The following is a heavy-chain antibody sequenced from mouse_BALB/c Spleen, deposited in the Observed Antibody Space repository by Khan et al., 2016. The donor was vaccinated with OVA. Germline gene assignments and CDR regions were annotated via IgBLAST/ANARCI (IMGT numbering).Heavy chain of an antibody. V-gene: IGHV14-1*02. CDR3: PRSILRYFYY. J-gene: IGHJ2*01. D-gene: IGHD2-3*01. CDR2: IDPENGNT. CDR1: GFNIKDYY. Sequence: VQLQQSGTELVRPGALVRLSCTASGFNIKDYYIHWVKQRPDQGLEWIGWIDPENGNTMYDPKFQGKASITAATSSNIAYLQLSTLTSEDTAVYYCPRSILRYFYYWGQGTTLTVSS.